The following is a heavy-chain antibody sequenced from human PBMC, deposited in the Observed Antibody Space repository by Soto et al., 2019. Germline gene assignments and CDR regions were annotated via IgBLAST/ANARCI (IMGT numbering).Heavy chain of an antibody. D-gene: IGHD3-10*01. CDR2: INHRGST. CDR3: AKRGVDTFGLSY. V-gene: IGHV4-34*01. CDR1: VGSFSGYY. Sequence: SETLSLTCAVYVGSFSGYYWSWIRQPPGKGLEWIGEINHRGSTKYNPALKSRVTMSVDTSKNQFSLKLSSVTAADTAVYYCAKRGVDTFGLSYWGQGTLVTVSS. J-gene: IGHJ4*02.